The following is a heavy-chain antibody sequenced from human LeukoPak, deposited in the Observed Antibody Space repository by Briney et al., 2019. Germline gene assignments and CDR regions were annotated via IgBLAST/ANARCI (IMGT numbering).Heavy chain of an antibody. CDR1: GFTFSTSV. CDR2: ISYDGNNK. Sequence: PGGSLRLSCAASGFTFSTSVMHWVRQAPGKGLEWVAVISYDGNNKYYADSVKGRFSISRDNSKNTLYLQMNSLRAEDTAVYYCASARGSNYGSLGDWGQGTLVTVSS. D-gene: IGHD5-18*01. J-gene: IGHJ4*02. CDR3: ASARGSNYGSLGD. V-gene: IGHV3-30*03.